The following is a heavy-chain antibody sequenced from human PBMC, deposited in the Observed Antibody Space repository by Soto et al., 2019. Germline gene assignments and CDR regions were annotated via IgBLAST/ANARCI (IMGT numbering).Heavy chain of an antibody. CDR2: ISYDGSNK. J-gene: IGHJ4*02. Sequence: GGSLRLSCAASGFTFSSYGMHWVRQAPGKGLEWVAVISYDGSNKYYADSVKGRLTISRDNSKNTLYLQMNSLRAEDTAVYYCAKDRRDYGDYVYFDYWGQGTLVTVSS. V-gene: IGHV3-30*18. D-gene: IGHD4-17*01. CDR1: GFTFSSYG. CDR3: AKDRRDYGDYVYFDY.